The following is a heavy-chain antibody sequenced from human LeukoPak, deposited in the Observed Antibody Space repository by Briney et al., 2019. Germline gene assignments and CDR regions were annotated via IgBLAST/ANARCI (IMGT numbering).Heavy chain of an antibody. V-gene: IGHV3-23*01. CDR3: AQKVADFDY. CDR1: GFTFSSYA. CDR2: ISGSGVST. Sequence: GGSLRLSCAASGFTFSSYAMSWVRQAPGKGLEWVSFISGSGVSTYYAGSVKGRFTISRDNSKNTLYLQMNSLSAEDAAVYYCAQKVADFDYWGQGTMVTVSS. D-gene: IGHD5-12*01. J-gene: IGHJ4*02.